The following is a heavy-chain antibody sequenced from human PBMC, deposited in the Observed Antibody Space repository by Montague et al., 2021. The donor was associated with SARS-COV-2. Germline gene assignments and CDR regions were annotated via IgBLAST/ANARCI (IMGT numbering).Heavy chain of an antibody. V-gene: IGHV3-33*01. CDR1: GFTSSSYG. D-gene: IGHD3-10*01. J-gene: IGHJ3*02. Sequence: SLRLSCAASGFTSSSYGMHWVRQAPGKGLEWAVVIWYDGSNKYYADSVKGRFTISRDNSKNTLYLQMNSLRAEDTAVYYCARDRYYYGSGSLDAFDIWGQGTMVTVSS. CDR3: ARDRYYYGSGSLDAFDI. CDR2: IWYDGSNK.